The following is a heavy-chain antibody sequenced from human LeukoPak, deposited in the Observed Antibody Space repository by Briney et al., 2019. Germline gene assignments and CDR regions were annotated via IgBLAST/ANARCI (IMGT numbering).Heavy chain of an antibody. Sequence: PGGSLRLSCAASGFTFSSYEMNWVRQAPGKGLEWVSYISTSGSTKYYADSVKGRFTSSRDNAKNSLYLQMNSLRAEDTAVYYCARDRDPGYNDSSGYRRVNAFDIWGQGTVVTVSS. CDR1: GFTFSSYE. CDR2: ISTSGSTK. D-gene: IGHD3-22*01. J-gene: IGHJ3*02. CDR3: ARDRDPGYNDSSGYRRVNAFDI. V-gene: IGHV3-48*03.